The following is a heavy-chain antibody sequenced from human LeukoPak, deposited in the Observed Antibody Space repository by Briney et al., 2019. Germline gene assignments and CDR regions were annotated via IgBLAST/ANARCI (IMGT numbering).Heavy chain of an antibody. CDR3: ARAGMDSRGYYQGFDV. CDR2: IKQDGSEK. V-gene: IGHV3-7*01. Sequence: GGSLRLSCAASGFTFSSYWMSWVRQAPGKGLEWVANIKQDGSEKYYVDSVKGRFTISRDNAKNSVYLQINSLRDEDTAVYYCARAGMDSRGYYQGFDVWGQGTLVTVSS. J-gene: IGHJ4*02. D-gene: IGHD3-22*01. CDR1: GFTFSSYW.